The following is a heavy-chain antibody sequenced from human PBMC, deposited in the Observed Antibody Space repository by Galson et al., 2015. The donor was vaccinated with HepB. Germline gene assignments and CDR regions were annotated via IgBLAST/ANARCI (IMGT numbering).Heavy chain of an antibody. CDR2: IKQDGSEK. J-gene: IGHJ2*01. Sequence: SLRLSCAASGFTFSSYWMSWVRQAPGKGLEWVANIKQDGSEKYYVDSVKGRFTISRDNAKNSLYLQMNSLRAEDTDVYYCARVSPQGVEQWLVLYWYFDLWGRGTLVTVSS. CDR3: ARVSPQGVEQWLVLYWYFDL. V-gene: IGHV3-7*03. CDR1: GFTFSSYW. D-gene: IGHD6-19*01.